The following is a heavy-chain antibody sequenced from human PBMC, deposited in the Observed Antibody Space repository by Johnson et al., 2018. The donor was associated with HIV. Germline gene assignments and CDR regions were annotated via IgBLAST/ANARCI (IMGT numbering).Heavy chain of an antibody. CDR3: AKDQWSSSWTNDAFAM. CDR2: IKQDGSEN. J-gene: IGHJ3*02. Sequence: EMQLVESGGGLVQPVGSLRLSCVASGFTFSTYWMSWVRQAPGKGLEWVANIKQDGSENYYVDSVKGRITISRDNAKNSLYLQMNSLRAEDTAVYYCAKDQWSSSWTNDAFAMWGQGTMVTVSS. D-gene: IGHD6-13*01. CDR1: GFTFSTYW. V-gene: IGHV3-7*01.